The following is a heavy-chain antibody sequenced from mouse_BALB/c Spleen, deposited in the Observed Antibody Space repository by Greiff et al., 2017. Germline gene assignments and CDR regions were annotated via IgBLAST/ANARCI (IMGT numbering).Heavy chain of an antibody. D-gene: IGHD1-1*01. CDR3: ARRGFITTVVAHWYFDV. J-gene: IGHJ1*02. CDR2: INPYNDGT. Sequence: VQLKQSGPELVKPGASVKMSCKASGYTFTSYVMHWVKQKPGQGLEWIGYINPYNDGTKYNEKFKGKATLTSDKSSSTAYMELSSLTSEDSAVYYCARRGFITTVVAHWYFDVWGAGTTVTVSS. CDR1: GYTFTSYV. V-gene: IGHV1-14*01.